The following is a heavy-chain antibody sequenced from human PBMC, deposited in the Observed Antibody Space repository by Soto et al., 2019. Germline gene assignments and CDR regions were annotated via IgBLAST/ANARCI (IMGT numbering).Heavy chain of an antibody. CDR1: GFTFSSYA. V-gene: IGHV3-30-3*01. J-gene: IGHJ6*02. CDR3: ARGPELDGYNDNYYYYGMDV. CDR2: ISYDGSNK. Sequence: GGSLRLSCAASGFTFSSYAMHWVRQAPGKGLEWVAVISYDGSNKYYADSVKGRFTISRDNSKNTLYLQMNSLRAEDTAVYYCARGPELDGYNDNYYYYGMDVWGQGTTVTVSS. D-gene: IGHD5-12*01.